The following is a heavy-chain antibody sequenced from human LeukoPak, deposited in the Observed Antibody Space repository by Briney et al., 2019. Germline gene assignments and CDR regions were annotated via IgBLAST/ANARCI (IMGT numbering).Heavy chain of an antibody. CDR1: GFTFSTYG. V-gene: IGHV3-30*02. CDR2: IRYDESNK. D-gene: IGHD3-16*02. J-gene: IGHJ4*02. CDR3: ARRTFGGVIAY. Sequence: GGSLRLSCAASGFTFSTYGMHWIRQAPDKGLEWVAFIRYDESNKYYADSLKGRFNISRDNSKNTLYLQMSSLRAEDTAVYYCARRTFGGVIAYWGQGTLVTVSS.